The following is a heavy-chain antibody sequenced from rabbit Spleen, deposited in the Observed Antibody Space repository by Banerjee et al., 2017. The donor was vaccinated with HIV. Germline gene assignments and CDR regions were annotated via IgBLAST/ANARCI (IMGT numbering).Heavy chain of an antibody. CDR3: GRGSATMALVITGYYLSL. J-gene: IGHJ3*01. Sequence: QSLEESGGDLVKPGASLTLTCTASGFSFNSVYYMCWVRQAPGKGLEWIGCIETGSSGNTYYASWAKGRFTISKTSSTAVTLQMTRLTAADTATYFCGRGSATMALVITGYYLSLWGQGTLVTVS. V-gene: IGHV1S40*01. CDR1: GFSFNSVYY. D-gene: IGHD2-1*01. CDR2: IETGSSGNT.